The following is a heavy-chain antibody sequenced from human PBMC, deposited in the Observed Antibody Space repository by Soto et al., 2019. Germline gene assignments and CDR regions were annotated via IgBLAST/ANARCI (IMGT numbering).Heavy chain of an antibody. CDR3: VKHYKYGMDV. D-gene: IGHD1-1*01. Sequence: EVQLLESGGGLVQPGGSLRLSCAASGFTFSTYAMSWVRQAPGKGLEWVSAISGSAGSTYYADSVKGRFTISRDYSKMTLYLHMNSLRAEDTVVYYCVKHYKYGMDVWGQRTTVTVSS. CDR1: GFTFSTYA. CDR2: ISGSAGST. V-gene: IGHV3-23*01. J-gene: IGHJ6*02.